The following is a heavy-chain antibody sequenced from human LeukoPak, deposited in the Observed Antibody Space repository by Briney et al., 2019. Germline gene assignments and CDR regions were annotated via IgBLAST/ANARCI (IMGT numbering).Heavy chain of an antibody. CDR3: ARSQHLPQYVFDI. CDR2: IKQAGSEK. Sequence: QPGGSLRLSCAASGFTFSNYWMGWVRHALGKGMEWVGNIKQAGSEKYYVDSVKGRFTISRDNAKNSVYLQMNSLTADDTAMYYCARSQHLPQYVFDIWGRGTMVSVCS. D-gene: IGHD3-3*02. J-gene: IGHJ3*02. V-gene: IGHV3-7*01. CDR1: GFTFSNYW.